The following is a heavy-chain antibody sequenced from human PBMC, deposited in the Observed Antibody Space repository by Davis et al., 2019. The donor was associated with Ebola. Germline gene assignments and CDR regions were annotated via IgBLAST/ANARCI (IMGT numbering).Heavy chain of an antibody. CDR1: GGSITTYY. CDR3: ARTDRVCSGGTCYSGNDFDY. Sequence: SETLSLTCTVSGGSITTYYWSWIRQPPGKGLEWIGYIHSTGGTAYNPSLKTRVMMSVDTSKNQFSLKLTSVTAADSAVYYCARTDRVCSGGTCYSGNDFDYWGQGTLVTVSS. CDR2: IHSTGGT. D-gene: IGHD2-15*01. V-gene: IGHV4-59*01. J-gene: IGHJ4*02.